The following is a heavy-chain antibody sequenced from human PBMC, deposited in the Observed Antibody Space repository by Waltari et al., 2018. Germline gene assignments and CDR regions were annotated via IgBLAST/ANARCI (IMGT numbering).Heavy chain of an antibody. CDR2: IYHGGRT. D-gene: IGHD3-16*01. Sequence: QVQLQESGPGLVKPSETLSLICSVSGYSISNGYYWGWVRQPPGKGLEWIGSIYHGGRTSYNPVLESRVTISVDTSKNQFSLNLRSVTAADTAVYYCAREPHRDEFGVLTLYYFDYWGQGTLVTVSS. J-gene: IGHJ4*02. CDR3: AREPHRDEFGVLTLYYFDY. CDR1: GYSISNGYY. V-gene: IGHV4-38-2*02.